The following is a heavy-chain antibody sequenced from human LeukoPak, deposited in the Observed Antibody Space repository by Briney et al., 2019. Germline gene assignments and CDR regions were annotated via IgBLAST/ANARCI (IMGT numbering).Heavy chain of an antibody. J-gene: IGHJ1*01. CDR1: GFTFSSCW. CDR3: ARVRDYGGKGTEYFQH. V-gene: IGHV3-7*04. CDR2: IKQDGSEK. Sequence: GESLRLSCAASGFTFSSCWMSWVRQAPGKGLQWVANIKQDGSEKYYVDSVKGRFTISRDNAKNSLYLQMSSLRAEDTAVYYCARVRDYGGKGTEYFQHWGQGTLVTVPS. D-gene: IGHD4-23*01.